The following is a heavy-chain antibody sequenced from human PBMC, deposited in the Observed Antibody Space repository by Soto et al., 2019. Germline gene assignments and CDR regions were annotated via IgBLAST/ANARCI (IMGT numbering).Heavy chain of an antibody. V-gene: IGHV2-5*02. CDR2: IYLDDDK. CDR1: GLSLSTSGVG. J-gene: IGHJ4*02. CDR3: AHRRGGKQRVDD. Sequence: QITLKESGPTLVKPTQTLTLTCTSSGLSLSTSGVGVGWIRQPPGKALKWLALIYLDDDKRYSPSLKSRLTISKDTSKIQVVLTVTNMDPVDTATYYCAHRRGGKQRVDDWGQGTLVTVSS. D-gene: IGHD6-25*01.